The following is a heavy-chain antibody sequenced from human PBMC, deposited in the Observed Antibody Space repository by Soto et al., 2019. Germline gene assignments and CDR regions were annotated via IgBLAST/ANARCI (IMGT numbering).Heavy chain of an antibody. Sequence: SETLSLTCTFSGGSISSYYWSWIRQPPGKGLEWIGYIYYSGSTNYNPSLKSRVTISVDTSKNQFSLKLSSVTAADTAVYYCARERGYSGYGWFDPWGQGTLVTVSS. CDR3: ARERGYSGYGWFDP. CDR1: GGSISSYY. J-gene: IGHJ5*02. V-gene: IGHV4-59*01. D-gene: IGHD5-12*01. CDR2: IYYSGST.